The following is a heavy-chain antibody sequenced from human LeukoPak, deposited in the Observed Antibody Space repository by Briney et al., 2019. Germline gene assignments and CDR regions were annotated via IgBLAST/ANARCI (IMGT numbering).Heavy chain of an antibody. Sequence: GGSLRLSCAASGFSFSDTYMSWVRQAPGKGLEWLGRIKNKGEGGPVHYTPPVKGRFTISRDDSRTTLYLQMNNMGTEDTAVYYCCFGDYGDYWGQGTLVTVSS. CDR1: GFSFSDTY. D-gene: IGHD4-17*01. CDR3: CFGDYGDY. V-gene: IGHV3-15*05. J-gene: IGHJ4*02. CDR2: IKNKGEGGPV.